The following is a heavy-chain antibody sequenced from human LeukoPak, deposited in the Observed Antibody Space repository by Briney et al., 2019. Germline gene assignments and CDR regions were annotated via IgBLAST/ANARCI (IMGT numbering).Heavy chain of an antibody. V-gene: IGHV1-2*02. Sequence: ASVKVSCKASGYTFTGYYMHWVRQAPGQGLEWMGWINPNSGGTNYAQKFQGRVTMSRDTSISTAYMELSRLRSDDTAVYYCARAARLMYWFDPWGQGTLVTVSS. CDR2: INPNSGGT. CDR1: GYTFTGYY. D-gene: IGHD6-6*01. CDR3: ARAARLMYWFDP. J-gene: IGHJ5*02.